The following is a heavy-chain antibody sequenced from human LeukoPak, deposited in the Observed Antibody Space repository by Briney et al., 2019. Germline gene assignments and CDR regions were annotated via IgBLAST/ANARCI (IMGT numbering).Heavy chain of an antibody. CDR2: ISGSSGTA. CDR3: AKDGYDYDSSYSYFDY. J-gene: IGHJ4*02. D-gene: IGHD3-22*01. Sequence: GGSLRLFCAASGFTFSNYAMSWVRQAPGKRLEWVSAISGSSGTAYHADSVRGRFTIYRDNPKNTLYLQMNTMRAEDTAVYYRAKDGYDYDSSYSYFDYWGQGTLVTVSS. CDR1: GFTFSNYA. V-gene: IGHV3-23*01.